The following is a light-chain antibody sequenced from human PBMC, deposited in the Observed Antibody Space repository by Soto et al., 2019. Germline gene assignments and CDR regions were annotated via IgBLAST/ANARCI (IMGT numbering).Light chain of an antibody. CDR1: TSNIGRDI. CDR2: SND. CDR3: ATWDDSLNGVV. Sequence: QSVLTQPPSASGTPGQRVTVSCSGSTSNIGRDIVNWYQHLPGTAPKLLIFSNDERPSGVPDRFSGSKSGTSASLAISGLQSDDEADYYCATWDDSLNGVVFGGGTKVTVL. J-gene: IGLJ2*01. V-gene: IGLV1-44*01.